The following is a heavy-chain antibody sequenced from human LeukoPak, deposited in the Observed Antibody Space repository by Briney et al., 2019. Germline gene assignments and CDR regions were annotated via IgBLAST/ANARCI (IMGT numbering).Heavy chain of an antibody. J-gene: IGHJ4*02. CDR1: GFTFSSYW. V-gene: IGHV3-74*01. CDR3: ARESSGSCFRN. Sequence: GGSLRLSCAASGFTFSSYWMHWVRQAPGKGLVWVSRINSDGSSTSYADSVKGRFTISRDNAKNTLYLQMNSLRAEDTAVYYCARESSGSCFRNWGQGTLVTVSS. CDR2: INSDGSST. D-gene: IGHD1-26*01.